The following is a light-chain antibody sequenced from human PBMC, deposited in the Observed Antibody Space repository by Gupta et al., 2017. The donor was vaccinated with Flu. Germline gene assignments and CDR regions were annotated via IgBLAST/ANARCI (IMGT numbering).Light chain of an antibody. V-gene: IGLV3-19*01. CDR1: SLRSYY. J-gene: IGLJ3*02. Sequence: SSALPQDPAVSVALGQTVRITCQGDSLRSYYASWYQQKPGQAPVLVIYGKNNRPSGIPDRFSGASSGITAALTITGAQAEDEADYYCNSRDISGNHLVFGGGTKLTVL. CDR3: NSRDISGNHLV. CDR2: GKN.